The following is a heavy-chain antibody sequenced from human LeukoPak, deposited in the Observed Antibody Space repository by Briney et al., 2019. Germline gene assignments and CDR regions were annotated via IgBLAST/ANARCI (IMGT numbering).Heavy chain of an antibody. J-gene: IGHJ4*02. CDR2: IYAGGST. Sequence: SGGSLRLSCAASGFTVSPNYMSWVRQAPGKGLEWVSVIYAGGSTFYADSVRGRFTISRDNSKNTLYLQMNSLRAEDTAVYYCAKDGGDFWSGFRYYFDYWGQGTLVTVSS. D-gene: IGHD3-3*01. V-gene: IGHV3-53*01. CDR1: GFTVSPNY. CDR3: AKDGGDFWSGFRYYFDY.